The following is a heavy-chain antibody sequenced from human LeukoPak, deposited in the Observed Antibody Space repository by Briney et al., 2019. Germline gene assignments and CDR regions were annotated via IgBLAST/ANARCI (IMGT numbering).Heavy chain of an antibody. D-gene: IGHD4-11*01. V-gene: IGHV3-11*01. CDR3: ARVEVTPGY. Sequence: GGSLRLSCAASGFTFSDYYMTWIRQAPGKGLEWISYITSSGTTIYYADSVKGRFTVSRDNAKNSLYLQMNSLTAEDTAVYYCARVEVTPGYWGQGTLVTVSS. CDR1: GFTFSDYY. J-gene: IGHJ4*02. CDR2: ITSSGTTI.